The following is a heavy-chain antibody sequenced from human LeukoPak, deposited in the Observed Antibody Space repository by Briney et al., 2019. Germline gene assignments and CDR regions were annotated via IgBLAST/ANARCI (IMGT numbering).Heavy chain of an antibody. Sequence: SETLSLTCTVSGDYISSYYWSWIRQPPGKGLEWIVYIYYPGTTKYNPSLKSRVSMSLDTSKNQSSLKLSSVTAADTAVYYCARQYHGTWFDPWGQGTLVTVSS. D-gene: IGHD1-14*01. V-gene: IGHV4-59*08. CDR1: GDYISSYY. J-gene: IGHJ5*02. CDR2: IYYPGTT. CDR3: ARQYHGTWFDP.